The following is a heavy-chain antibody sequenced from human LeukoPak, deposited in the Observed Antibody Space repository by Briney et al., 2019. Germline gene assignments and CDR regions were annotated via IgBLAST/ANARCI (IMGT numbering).Heavy chain of an antibody. Sequence: ASVKVSCKASGYTFTGYYMHWVRQAPGQGLEWMGWINPNSGGTNYAQKFQGRVTMTTDTSTSTAYMELRSLRSDDTAVYYCARAKYYDSSPIDYWGQGTLVTVSS. V-gene: IGHV1-2*02. J-gene: IGHJ4*02. CDR2: INPNSGGT. CDR1: GYTFTGYY. CDR3: ARAKYYDSSPIDY. D-gene: IGHD3-22*01.